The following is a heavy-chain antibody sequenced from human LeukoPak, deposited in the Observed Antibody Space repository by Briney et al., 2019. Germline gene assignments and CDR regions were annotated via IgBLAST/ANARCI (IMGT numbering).Heavy chain of an antibody. CDR3: AKWRFGDGYNNPPYPLDY. V-gene: IGHV1-69*06. CDR1: GGTFSSYA. J-gene: IGHJ4*02. D-gene: IGHD5-24*01. Sequence: SVKVSCKASGGTFSSYAISWVRQAPGQGLEWMGGIIPIFGTANYAQKFQGRVTITADKSTSTAYMELSSLRSEDTAVYYCAKWRFGDGYNNPPYPLDYWGQGTLVTVSS. CDR2: IIPIFGTA.